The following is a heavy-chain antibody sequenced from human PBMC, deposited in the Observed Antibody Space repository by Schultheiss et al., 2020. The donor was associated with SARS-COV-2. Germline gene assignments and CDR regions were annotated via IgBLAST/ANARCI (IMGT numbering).Heavy chain of an antibody. Sequence: SETLSLTCTVSGGSISSSSYYWGWIRQHPGKGLEWIGYIYYSGSTYYNPSLKSRVTISVDTSKNQFSLKLSSVTAADTAVYYCARVVVVAATLGWFDPWGQGTLVTVSS. J-gene: IGHJ5*02. CDR3: ARVVVVAATLGWFDP. D-gene: IGHD2-15*01. V-gene: IGHV4-39*07. CDR1: GGSISSSSYY. CDR2: IYYSGST.